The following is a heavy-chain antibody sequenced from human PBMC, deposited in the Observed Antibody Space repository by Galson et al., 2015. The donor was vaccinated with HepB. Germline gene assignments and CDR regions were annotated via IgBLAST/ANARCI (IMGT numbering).Heavy chain of an antibody. Sequence: TLSLTCTVSGGSISSGGYYWSWIRQHPGKGLEWIGYIYYSGSTYYNPSLKSRVTISVDTSKNQFSLKLSSVTAAGTAVYYCARADIVVVVAATRIADAFDIWGQGTMVTVSS. CDR1: GGSISSGGYY. D-gene: IGHD2-15*01. J-gene: IGHJ3*02. CDR2: IYYSGST. V-gene: IGHV4-31*03. CDR3: ARADIVVVVAATRIADAFDI.